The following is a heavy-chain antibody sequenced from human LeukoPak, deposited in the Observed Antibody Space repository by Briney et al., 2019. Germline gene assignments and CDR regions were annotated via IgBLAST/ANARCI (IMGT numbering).Heavy chain of an antibody. Sequence: GESLKISCQGSGYSLTTYWIAWVRQMPGKGLEWMGIIYPGDSDTRYSPSFQGQVTISADKSISTAFLQWSSLKASDTAMYYCARQQVAYYYYYGMDVWGKGTTVTVSS. V-gene: IGHV5-51*01. D-gene: IGHD2-15*01. CDR2: IYPGDSDT. CDR3: ARQQVAYYYYYGMDV. J-gene: IGHJ6*04. CDR1: GYSLTTYW.